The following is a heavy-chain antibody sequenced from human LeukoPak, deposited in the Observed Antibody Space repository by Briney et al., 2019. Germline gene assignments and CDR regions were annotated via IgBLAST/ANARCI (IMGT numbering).Heavy chain of an antibody. CDR3: TRDYTADNWNYGGGNWFDP. CDR1: GFTFSSYS. Sequence: GGSLRLSCAASGFTFSSYSMNWVRQAPGKGLEWVSSISSSSSYIYYADSVKGRFTISRDNAKNSLYLQMNSLRAEDTAVYYCTRDYTADNWNYGGGNWFDPWGQGTLVTVSS. J-gene: IGHJ5*02. D-gene: IGHD1-7*01. CDR2: ISSSSSYI. V-gene: IGHV3-21*01.